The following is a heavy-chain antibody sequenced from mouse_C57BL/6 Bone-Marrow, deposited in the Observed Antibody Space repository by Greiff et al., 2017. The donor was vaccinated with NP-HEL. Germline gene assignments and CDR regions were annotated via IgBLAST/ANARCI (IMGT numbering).Heavy chain of an antibody. CDR3: VGSSHWYFDV. V-gene: IGHV1-64*01. D-gene: IGHD1-1*01. CDR2: IHPNSGST. Sequence: VQLQQPGAELVKPGASVKLSCKASGYTFTSYWMHWVKQRPGQGLEWIGIIHPNSGSTNYNEKFKSKATLTVDKSSSTAYMQLSSLTSEDSAVYYCVGSSHWYFDVWGTGTTVTVSS. J-gene: IGHJ1*03. CDR1: GYTFTSYW.